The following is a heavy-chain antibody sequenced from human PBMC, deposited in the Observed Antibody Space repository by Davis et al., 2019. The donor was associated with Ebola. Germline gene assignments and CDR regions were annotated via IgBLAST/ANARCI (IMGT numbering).Heavy chain of an antibody. CDR3: ARDRDPGIAVGDRYYFDY. CDR1: GYSFTTYW. V-gene: IGHV5-51*01. CDR2: IYPGDSDT. D-gene: IGHD6-19*01. Sequence: GESLKISCKGSGYSFTTYWIGWVRQMPGKGLEWMGIIYPGDSDTRYSPSFQGQVTISADKSISTAYLEWSSLKASDTAMYYCARDRDPGIAVGDRYYFDYWGQGTLVTVSS. J-gene: IGHJ4*02.